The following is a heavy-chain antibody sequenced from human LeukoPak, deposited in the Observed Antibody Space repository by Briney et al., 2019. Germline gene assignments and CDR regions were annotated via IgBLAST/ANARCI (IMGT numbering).Heavy chain of an antibody. Sequence: ASVKVSCTASGGTFSSYAISWVRQAPGQGLEWMGGIIPIFGTANYAQKFQGRVTITADESTSTAYMELSSLRSEDTAVYYCARASITMVRGVTPFDYWGQGTLVTVSS. CDR3: ARASITMVRGVTPFDY. CDR1: GGTFSSYA. CDR2: IIPIFGTA. J-gene: IGHJ4*02. V-gene: IGHV1-69*13. D-gene: IGHD3-10*01.